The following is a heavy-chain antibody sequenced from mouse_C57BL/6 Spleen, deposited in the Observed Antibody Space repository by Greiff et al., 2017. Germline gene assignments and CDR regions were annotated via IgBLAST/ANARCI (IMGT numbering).Heavy chain of an antibody. D-gene: IGHD2-4*01. CDR1: GYAFSSSW. V-gene: IGHV1-82*01. CDR2: IYPGDGDT. Sequence: QVQLQPSGPELVKPGASVKISCKASGYAFSSSWMNWVKQRPGKGLEWIGRIYPGDGDTNYNGKFKGKATLTADKSSSTAYMQLSSLTSEDSAVYFCARSGLRPGFAYWGQGTLVTVSA. CDR3: ARSGLRPGFAY. J-gene: IGHJ3*01.